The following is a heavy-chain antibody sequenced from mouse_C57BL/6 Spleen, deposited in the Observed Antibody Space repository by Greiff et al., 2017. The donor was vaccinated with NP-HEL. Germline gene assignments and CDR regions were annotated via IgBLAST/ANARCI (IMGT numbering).Heavy chain of an antibody. CDR3: ARGGSSDGYAMDY. Sequence: EVKLQESGPGLAKPSQTLSLTCFVTGYSITSDYWNWIRKFPGNKLEYMGYISYSGSTYYNPSLQSRISLTRDTSKNQYYLQLNSVTTEDTATYYCARGGSSDGYAMDYWGQGTSVTVSS. CDR1: GYSITSDY. CDR2: ISYSGST. J-gene: IGHJ4*01. D-gene: IGHD1-1*01. V-gene: IGHV3-8*01.